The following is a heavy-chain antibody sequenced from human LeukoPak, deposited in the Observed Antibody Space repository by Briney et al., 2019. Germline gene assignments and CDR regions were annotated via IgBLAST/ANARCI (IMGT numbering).Heavy chain of an antibody. J-gene: IGHJ4*02. Sequence: PGGPLRLSCAASGFSFDYTWMNWVRQAPGKGLEWVGRIKSKTDGGTTEYAAPVNGRFFISRDDSESTLYLQMNSLKTEDTAIYYCTKGFGTYDSSDFDSWGQGTLVTVSS. V-gene: IGHV3-15*07. CDR1: GFSFDYTW. CDR3: TKGFGTYDSSDFDS. D-gene: IGHD3-22*01. CDR2: IKSKTDGGTT.